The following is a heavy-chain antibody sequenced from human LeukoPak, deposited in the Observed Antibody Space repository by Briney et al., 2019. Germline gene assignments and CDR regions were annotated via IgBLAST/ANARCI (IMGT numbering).Heavy chain of an antibody. CDR1: GFTFSSYS. D-gene: IGHD6-13*01. V-gene: IGHV3-64D*06. Sequence: PGGSLRLSCAASGFTFSSYSMHWVRQAPGKGLEDVSAISSKGGSTYYADSVNGRFTISRDNSKNTLYLQMSSLRAEDAAVYYCVKGGYSSSWQTTSPSDYWGQGTLVTVSS. J-gene: IGHJ4*02. CDR2: ISSKGGST. CDR3: VKGGYSSSWQTTSPSDY.